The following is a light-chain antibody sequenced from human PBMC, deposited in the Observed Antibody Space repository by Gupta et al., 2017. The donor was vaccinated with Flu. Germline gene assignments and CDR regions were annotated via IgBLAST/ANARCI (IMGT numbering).Light chain of an antibody. CDR1: QDVRRC. CDR2: TAS. V-gene: IGKV1-12*01. J-gene: IGKJ5*01. CDR3: QQADSFPNT. Sequence: DIQITQSPSSVSASVGDTVTLTWRASQDVRRCLAWYQQKPGKVPHLLINTASTVQSGVPSRFSGSGSGTAFTLTISSLQPEDFANYCCQQADSFPNTFGQGTRLEVK.